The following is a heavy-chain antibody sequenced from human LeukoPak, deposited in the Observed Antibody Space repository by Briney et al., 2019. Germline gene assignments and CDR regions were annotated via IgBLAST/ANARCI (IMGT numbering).Heavy chain of an antibody. D-gene: IGHD3-10*01. CDR2: IYPADSDT. J-gene: IGHJ4*02. Sequence: GESLKISCQVSGYIFTHYWIGWVRQMPGKGLESMGIIYPADSDTTYSPSFQGQVTISADKSISTAYLQWSSLKASDTAMYCRDGSKTRGYYFDYWGQGTLVTVSS. CDR3: DGSKTRGYYFDY. CDR1: GYIFTHYW. V-gene: IGHV5-51*01.